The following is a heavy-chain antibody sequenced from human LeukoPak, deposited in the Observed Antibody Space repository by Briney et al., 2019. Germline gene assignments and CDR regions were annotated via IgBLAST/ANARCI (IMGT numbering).Heavy chain of an antibody. CDR3: ARDRLSSSWYGLDYYYGMDV. J-gene: IGHJ6*02. V-gene: IGHV4-59*01. CDR1: GGSIRSYY. CDR2: IYYSGST. D-gene: IGHD6-13*01. Sequence: SETLSLTCTVSGGSIRSYYWSWIRQPPGKGLEWIGYIYYSGSTNYNPSLKSRVTISVDTSKNQFSLKLSSVTAADTAVYYCARDRLSSSWYGLDYYYGMDVWGQGTTVTVSS.